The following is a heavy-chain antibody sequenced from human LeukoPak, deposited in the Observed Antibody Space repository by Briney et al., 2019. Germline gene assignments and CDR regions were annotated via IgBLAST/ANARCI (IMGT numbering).Heavy chain of an antibody. Sequence: GGSLRLSCVSSGFIFTSHGMQWVRQAPGKGLEWVAVIGHDGSNQNYADSVKGRFTVSRDNSKNTLYLQMNSLRAEDTAVYYCAKRFRGSSGLYYFDYWGQGTLVTVSS. CDR1: GFIFTSHG. CDR3: AKRFRGSSGLYYFDY. D-gene: IGHD6-13*01. CDR2: IGHDGSNQ. V-gene: IGHV3-33*06. J-gene: IGHJ4*02.